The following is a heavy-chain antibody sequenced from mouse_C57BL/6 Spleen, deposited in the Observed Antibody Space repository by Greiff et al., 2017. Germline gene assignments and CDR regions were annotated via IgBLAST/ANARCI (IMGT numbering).Heavy chain of an antibody. J-gene: IGHJ2*01. CDR3: ARDRGNWDEDYFDY. D-gene: IGHD4-1*02. CDR2: ISDGGSYT. Sequence: EVMLVESGGGLVKPGGSLKLSCAASGFTFSSYAMSWVRQTPEKRLEWVATISDGGSYTYYPDNVKGRFTISRDNAKNNLYLQMSHLKSEDTAMYYCARDRGNWDEDYFDYWGQGTTLTVSS. CDR1: GFTFSSYA. V-gene: IGHV5-4*01.